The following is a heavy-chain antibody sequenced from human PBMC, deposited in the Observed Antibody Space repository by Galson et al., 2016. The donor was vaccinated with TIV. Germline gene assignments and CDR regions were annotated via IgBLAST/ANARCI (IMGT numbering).Heavy chain of an antibody. J-gene: IGHJ4*02. Sequence: PALVKPTQTLTLTCTFSGFSLTTPGMCVSWIRQPPGKALEWLARIDWEDDKYYSTSLKTRLTVSKYTSKNQVVLKMTNLDPPDTATYYCALSSGWSPEDWGRGTLVSVSS. D-gene: IGHD6-19*01. V-gene: IGHV2-70*11. CDR3: ALSSGWSPED. CDR1: GFSLTTPGMC. CDR2: IDWEDDK.